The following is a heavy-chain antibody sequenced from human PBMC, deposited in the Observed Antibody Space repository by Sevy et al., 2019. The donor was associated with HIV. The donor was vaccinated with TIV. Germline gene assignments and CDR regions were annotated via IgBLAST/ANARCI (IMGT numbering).Heavy chain of an antibody. V-gene: IGHV3-11*06. D-gene: IGHD2-15*01. Sequence: GSLRLSCAASGFTFSDYYMSWIRQAPGKGLEWVSYISSSSSYTNYADSVKGRFTISRDNAKNSLYLQMNSLRAEDTAVYYCARRYCSGGSCYLGSIDYWGQGTLVTVSS. CDR3: ARRYCSGGSCYLGSIDY. CDR1: GFTFSDYY. CDR2: ISSSSSYT. J-gene: IGHJ4*02.